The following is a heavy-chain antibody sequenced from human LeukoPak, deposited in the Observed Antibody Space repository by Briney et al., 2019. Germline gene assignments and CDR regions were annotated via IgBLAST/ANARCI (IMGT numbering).Heavy chain of an antibody. CDR2: FSAETGNT. CDR3: AKARRLGSDWDKDAFDI. CDR1: GFTFSSYS. Sequence: GGSLRLSCAASGFTFSSYSMNWVRQAPGKGLEWVSVFSAETGNTYYADSVKGRFTISRDNSKNTLYLQITSLRAEDTAVYYCAKARRLGSDWDKDAFDIWGQGTMVTVSS. D-gene: IGHD6-19*01. J-gene: IGHJ3*02. V-gene: IGHV3-23*01.